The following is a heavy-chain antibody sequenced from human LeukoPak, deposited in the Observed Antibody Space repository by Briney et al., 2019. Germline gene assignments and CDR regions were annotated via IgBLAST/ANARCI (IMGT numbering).Heavy chain of an antibody. V-gene: IGHV3-9*01. D-gene: IGHD4-11*01. CDR2: ITWNSGRL. CDR3: AKGAQQFNYFDY. J-gene: IGHJ4*02. Sequence: GRSLRLSCATSGSKFDDYAMHWVRQAPGMGLEWISGITWNSGRLDYADSVKGRFTISRDGDKKSLYLQMNSLRPEDTAVYFCAKGAQQFNYFDYWGPGTLVTVSS. CDR1: GSKFDDYA.